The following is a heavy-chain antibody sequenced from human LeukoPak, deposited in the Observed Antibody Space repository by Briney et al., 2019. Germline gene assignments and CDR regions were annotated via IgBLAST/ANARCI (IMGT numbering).Heavy chain of an antibody. V-gene: IGHV3-21*01. Sequence: GGSLRLSCAASGFTFSSYSMNWVRQAPGKGLEWVSSISSSSSYIYYADSVKGRFTISRDNAKNSLYLQMNSLRAEDTAVYYCARSDTAMVPTYDYWGQGTLVTVSS. J-gene: IGHJ4*02. CDR2: ISSSSSYI. D-gene: IGHD5-18*01. CDR1: GFTFSSYS. CDR3: ARSDTAMVPTYDY.